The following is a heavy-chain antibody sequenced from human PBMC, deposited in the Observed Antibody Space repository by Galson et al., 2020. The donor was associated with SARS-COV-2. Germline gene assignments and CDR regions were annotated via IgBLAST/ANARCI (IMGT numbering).Heavy chain of an antibody. V-gene: IGHV3-23*01. D-gene: IGHD5-12*01. Sequence: GGSLRLSCGASGFPFSTYSMTWVRQAPGKGLEWVSTISGSGGSTDYADAVKGRFTISRDNSQKTLFLQMNSLRADDTAIYYCAKDPTYSGYDYLGVSWGPGTLVTVSS. J-gene: IGHJ5*02. CDR2: ISGSGGST. CDR3: AKDPTYSGYDYLGVS. CDR1: GFPFSTYS.